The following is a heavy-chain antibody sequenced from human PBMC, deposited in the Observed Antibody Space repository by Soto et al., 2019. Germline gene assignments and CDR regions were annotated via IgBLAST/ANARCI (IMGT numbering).Heavy chain of an antibody. J-gene: IGHJ4*02. Sequence: QVQLQESGPGLVKPSQTLSLTCTVSGGSISSGGYYWSWIRQHPGKGLEWIGYIYYSGSTYYNPSLKSRVTITVDTSKNQVPLKVSSVTAADTAVYFCARDGGSGSYEAYWGQGTLVTVSS. V-gene: IGHV4-31*03. CDR3: ARDGGSGSYEAY. CDR2: IYYSGST. D-gene: IGHD1-26*01. CDR1: GGSISSGGYY.